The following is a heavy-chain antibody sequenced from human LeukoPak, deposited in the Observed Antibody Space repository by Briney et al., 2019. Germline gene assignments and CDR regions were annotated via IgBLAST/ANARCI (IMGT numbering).Heavy chain of an antibody. D-gene: IGHD2-2*01. CDR3: ARGLDCSSTSCRGYYFDY. V-gene: IGHV4-4*07. CDR1: GGSISSYY. J-gene: IGHJ4*02. CDR2: IYSSGST. Sequence: SETLSLTCTVSGGSISSYYWSWIRQPAGKGLEWIGRIYSSGSTNYNPSLKSRVTMSVDTSKNQFSLKLSSVTAADTAVYYCARGLDCSSTSCRGYYFDYWGQGTLVTVSS.